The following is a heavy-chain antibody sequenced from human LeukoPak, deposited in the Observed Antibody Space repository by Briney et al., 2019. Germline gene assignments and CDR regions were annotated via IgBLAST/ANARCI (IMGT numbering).Heavy chain of an antibody. Sequence: APVKVSCKASGYTFTSYGISWVRQAPGQGLEWMGWISAYNGNTNYAQKLQGRVTMTTDTSTSTAYMELRSLRSDDTAVYYCARGEYYYDSSGYYYADAFDIWGQGTMVTVSS. J-gene: IGHJ3*02. CDR2: ISAYNGNT. CDR3: ARGEYYYDSSGYYYADAFDI. CDR1: GYTFTSYG. V-gene: IGHV1-18*01. D-gene: IGHD3-22*01.